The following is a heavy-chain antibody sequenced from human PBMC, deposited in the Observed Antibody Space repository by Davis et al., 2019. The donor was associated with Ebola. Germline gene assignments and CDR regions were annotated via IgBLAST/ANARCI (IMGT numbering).Heavy chain of an antibody. V-gene: IGHV1-18*04. D-gene: IGHD3-10*01. CDR1: GYTFTSYG. CDR3: ARVALWFGELLFEGDWFDP. J-gene: IGHJ5*02. Sequence: ASVKVSCKASGYTFTSYGISWVRQAPGQGLEWMGWISAYNGNTNYAQKLQGRVTMTTDTSTSTAYMELRSLRSDDTAVYYCARVALWFGELLFEGDWFDPWGQGTLVIVSS. CDR2: ISAYNGNT.